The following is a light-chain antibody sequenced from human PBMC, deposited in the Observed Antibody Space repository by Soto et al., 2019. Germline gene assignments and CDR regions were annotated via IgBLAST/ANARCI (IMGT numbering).Light chain of an antibody. CDR3: QQANSFPRT. V-gene: IGKV1D-12*01. CDR2: AAS. J-gene: IGKJ1*01. Sequence: DLQMTQSPSSVSASVGDRVTITCRASQAISTWLARYQQKPGKAPKLLIYAASNLQTGVPSRFSGSGSGTDFTLTISSLQPEDFATYYCQQANSFPRTFGQGTKVEIK. CDR1: QAISTW.